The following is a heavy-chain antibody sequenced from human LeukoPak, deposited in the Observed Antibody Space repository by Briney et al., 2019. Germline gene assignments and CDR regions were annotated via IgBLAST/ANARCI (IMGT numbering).Heavy chain of an antibody. J-gene: IGHJ4*02. Sequence: PSETLSLTCTVSGGSISSGGYYWTRLRQHPGTGLESIGYIDYSGSTYYNPSLKSRLTISVDTSKNQFSLKLSSVTAADTAVYYCARGPASGYYHHYFDHWGQGTLVTVSS. V-gene: IGHV4-31*03. CDR1: GGSISSGGYY. D-gene: IGHD3-3*01. CDR2: IDYSGST. CDR3: ARGPASGYYHHYFDH.